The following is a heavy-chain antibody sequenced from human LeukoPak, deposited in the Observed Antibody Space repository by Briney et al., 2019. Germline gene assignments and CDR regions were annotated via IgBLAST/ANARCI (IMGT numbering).Heavy chain of an antibody. CDR2: IYSGGST. V-gene: IGHV3-53*04. D-gene: IGHD3-16*01. CDR3: ARRGRGAYYFDY. CDR1: GFTVSSNY. Sequence: GGSLRLSCAASGFTVSSNYMSWVRQAPGKGLEGVSVIYSGGSTYYADSVTGRFTISRHNSKNTPYLQMNSLRAEDTAVYYCARRGRGAYYFDYWGQGTLVTVSS. J-gene: IGHJ4*02.